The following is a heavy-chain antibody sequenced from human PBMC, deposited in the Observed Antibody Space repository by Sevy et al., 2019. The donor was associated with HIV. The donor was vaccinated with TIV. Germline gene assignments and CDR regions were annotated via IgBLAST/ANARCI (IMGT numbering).Heavy chain of an antibody. Sequence: GGSLRLSCAASGFPISTYALHWVRQAPGKGLEWVAVISYDGSNKYYADSVKGRFTISRDSSKNTLYLQMNSLTTEDTAVYYCARDLRSNYNNYFDPWGQGTLVTVSS. V-gene: IGHV3-30-3*01. CDR1: GFPISTYA. J-gene: IGHJ5*02. D-gene: IGHD4-4*01. CDR2: ISYDGSNK. CDR3: ARDLRSNYNNYFDP.